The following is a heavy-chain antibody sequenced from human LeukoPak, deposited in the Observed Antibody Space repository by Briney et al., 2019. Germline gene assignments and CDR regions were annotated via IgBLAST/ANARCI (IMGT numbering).Heavy chain of an antibody. CDR3: AREERNAFDI. Sequence: GSLRLSCAASGFTVSSNYMSWVRQAPGKGLEWVSVIYSGGSTYYADSVKGRFTISRDNSKSTLYLQMNSLRAEDTAVYYCAREERNAFDIWGQGTMVTVSS. V-gene: IGHV3-53*01. CDR1: GFTVSSNY. J-gene: IGHJ3*02. D-gene: IGHD1-26*01. CDR2: IYSGGST.